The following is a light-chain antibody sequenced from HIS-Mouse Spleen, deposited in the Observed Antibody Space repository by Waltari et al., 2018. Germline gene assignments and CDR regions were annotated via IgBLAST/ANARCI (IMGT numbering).Light chain of an antibody. CDR3: YSTDSSGNHRV. J-gene: IGLJ2*01. CDR1: ALPKKY. Sequence: SYELTQPPSLSVSPGQTARITFSGDALPKKYAYWYQQKSGQAPVLVIYEDSKRPSGIHERFSGSSSGTMATLTISGAQVEDEADYYCYSTDSSGNHRVFGGGTKLTVL. V-gene: IGLV3-10*01. CDR2: EDS.